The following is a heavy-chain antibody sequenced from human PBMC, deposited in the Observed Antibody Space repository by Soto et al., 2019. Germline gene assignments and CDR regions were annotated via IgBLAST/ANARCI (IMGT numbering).Heavy chain of an antibody. V-gene: IGHV4-34*01. CDR2: INHSGST. J-gene: IGHJ6*02. D-gene: IGHD3-3*01. Sequence: PSETLSLTCAVYGGSFSGYYWSWIRQPPGKGRKRIGEINHSGSTNYNPSLKSRVTISVDTSKNQFSLKLSSVTAADTAVYYCARVSRYDFWSGPPNFYYYGMDVWGQGTTVTVS. CDR1: GGSFSGYY. CDR3: ARVSRYDFWSGPPNFYYYGMDV.